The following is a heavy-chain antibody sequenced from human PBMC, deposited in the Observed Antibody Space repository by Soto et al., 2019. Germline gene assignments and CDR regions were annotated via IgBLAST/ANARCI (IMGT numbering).Heavy chain of an antibody. D-gene: IGHD3-16*01. Sequence: EVQLVESGGGLIQPGGSLRLSCAVSGFTVSNNYMSWVRQAPGKGLEGVSVIYSGGYTAYGDSVKGRFTISRDNSKNTLSLELKGGGAEGGAVYYGGAQGGGGGYWGQGTLVTVSS. J-gene: IGHJ4*02. CDR2: IYSGGYT. CDR3: GAQGGGGGY. V-gene: IGHV3-53*01. CDR1: GFTVSNNY.